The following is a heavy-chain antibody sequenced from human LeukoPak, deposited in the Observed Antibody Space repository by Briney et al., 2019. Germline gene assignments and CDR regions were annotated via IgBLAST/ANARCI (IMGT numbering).Heavy chain of an antibody. J-gene: IGHJ3*02. Sequence: PAGGSLRLSCAASGFTFSSYAMHWVRQAPGKGLEWVAVISYDGSNKYYADSVKGRFTISRDNSKNTLYLQMNSLRAEDTAVYYCAREAGGLVSDDAFDIWGQGTMVTVSS. CDR2: ISYDGSNK. V-gene: IGHV3-30-3*01. D-gene: IGHD3/OR15-3a*01. CDR1: GFTFSSYA. CDR3: AREAGGLVSDDAFDI.